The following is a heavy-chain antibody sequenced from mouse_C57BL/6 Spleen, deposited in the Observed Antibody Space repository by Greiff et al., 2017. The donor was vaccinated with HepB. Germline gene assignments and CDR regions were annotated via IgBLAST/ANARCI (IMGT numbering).Heavy chain of an antibody. CDR2: IHPNSGST. V-gene: IGHV1-64*01. CDR3: ARSVMVTTVYYYAMDY. Sequence: QVHVKQPGAELVKPGASVKLSCKASGYTFTSYWMHWVKQRPGQGLEWIGMIHPNSGSTNYNEKFKSKATLTVDKSSSTAYMQLSSLTSEDSAVYYCARSVMVTTVYYYAMDYWGQGTSVTVSS. J-gene: IGHJ4*01. D-gene: IGHD2-1*01. CDR1: GYTFTSYW.